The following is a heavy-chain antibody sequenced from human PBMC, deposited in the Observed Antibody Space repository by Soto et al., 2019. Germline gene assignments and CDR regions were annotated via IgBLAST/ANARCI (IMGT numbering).Heavy chain of an antibody. CDR2: ISSSGSTI. CDR3: ARVPDVDTAMAFAFDY. V-gene: IGHV3-48*03. D-gene: IGHD5-18*01. Sequence: GGSLRLSCAASGFTFSSYEMNWVRQAPGKGLEWVSYISSSGSTIYYADSVKGRFTISRDNAKNSLYLQMNSLRAEDTAVYYCARVPDVDTAMAFAFDYWGQGTLVTVSS. CDR1: GFTFSSYE. J-gene: IGHJ4*02.